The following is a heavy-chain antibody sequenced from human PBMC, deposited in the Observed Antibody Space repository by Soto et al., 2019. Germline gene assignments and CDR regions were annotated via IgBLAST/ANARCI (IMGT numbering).Heavy chain of an antibody. CDR3: ARGPRASSGGTGAY. V-gene: IGHV3-74*01. Sequence: EVQLVESGGGLVQPGGSLRLSCAASGFSFDSYWMHWVRQAPGQGPVWVSLIDYDGTTTNYADSVKGRFTISRDNAKNTMYLQMNSLRPEDTAVYYCARGPRASSGGTGAYWGQGTLVTVSS. J-gene: IGHJ1*01. CDR2: IDYDGTTT. D-gene: IGHD2-2*01. CDR1: GFSFDSYW.